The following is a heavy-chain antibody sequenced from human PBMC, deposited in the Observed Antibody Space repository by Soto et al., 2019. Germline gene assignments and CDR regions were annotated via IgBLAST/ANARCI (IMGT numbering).Heavy chain of an antibody. V-gene: IGHV3-48*01. CDR3: ARDNYDYIWGSYLRTTINEHDWFDP. CDR1: GFTFSSYS. Sequence: EVQLVESGGGLVQPGGSLRLSCAASGFTFSSYSMNWVRQAPGKGLEWVSYISSSSSTIYYADSVKGRFTISRDNAKNSLYLQMNSLRAEDTAVYYCARDNYDYIWGSYLRTTINEHDWFDPWGQGTLVTVSS. CDR2: ISSSSSTI. D-gene: IGHD3-16*02. J-gene: IGHJ5*02.